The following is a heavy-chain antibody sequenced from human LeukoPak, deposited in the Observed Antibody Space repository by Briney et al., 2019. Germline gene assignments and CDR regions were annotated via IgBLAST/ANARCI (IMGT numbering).Heavy chain of an antibody. CDR2: INPNSGGT. CDR1: GYTFTGYY. D-gene: IGHD6-13*01. J-gene: IGHJ4*02. CDR3: ARGFKRQQLVLGY. V-gene: IGHV1-2*02. Sequence: ASVKVSCKASGYTFTGYYMHWVRQAPGQGLEWMGWINPNSGGTNYARKFQGRVTMTRDTSISTAYMELSRLRSDDTAVYYCARGFKRQQLVLGYWGQGALVTVSS.